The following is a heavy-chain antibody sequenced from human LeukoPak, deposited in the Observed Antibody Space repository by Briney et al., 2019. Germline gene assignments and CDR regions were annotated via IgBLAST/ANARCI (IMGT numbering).Heavy chain of an antibody. J-gene: IGHJ3*02. D-gene: IGHD3-22*01. CDR1: GFTFSSYA. CDR3: AREFPLNYYDSRALGAFDI. Sequence: PGRSLRLSCAASGFTFSSYAMHWVRQAPGKGLEWVAVISYDGSNKYYADSVKGRFTISRDNSKNTLYLQMNSLRAGDTAVYYCAREFPLNYYDSRALGAFDIWGQGTMVTVSS. V-gene: IGHV3-30-3*01. CDR2: ISYDGSNK.